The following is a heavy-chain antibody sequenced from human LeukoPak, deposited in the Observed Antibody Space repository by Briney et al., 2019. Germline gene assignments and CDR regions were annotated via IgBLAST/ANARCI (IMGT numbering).Heavy chain of an antibody. CDR2: IRIKPYGGTP. Sequence: SGGSLRLSCTASGFTLSDYAMTWVRQAPGKGLEWVGFIRIKPYGGTPDYAASVKGRFTISRDDSKSIAYLQMNSLKTDDTAVYYCSRGPFCGGSCYTIAVDYWGQGTLVTVSS. CDR1: GFTLSDYA. D-gene: IGHD2-15*01. J-gene: IGHJ4*02. CDR3: SRGPFCGGSCYTIAVDY. V-gene: IGHV3-49*04.